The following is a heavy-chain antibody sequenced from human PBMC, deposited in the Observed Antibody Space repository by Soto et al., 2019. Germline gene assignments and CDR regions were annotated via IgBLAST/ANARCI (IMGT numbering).Heavy chain of an antibody. CDR1: GGSISSYY. CDR2: IYYSGST. Sequence: SETLSLTCTVSGGSISSYYWSWIRQPPGRGLGWIGYIYYSGSTNYNPSLKSRVTISVDTSKNQFSLKLSSVTAADTAVYYCARSYTYYDFWSGYSPGYYYGMDVWGQGTTVTVSS. D-gene: IGHD3-3*01. V-gene: IGHV4-59*01. CDR3: ARSYTYYDFWSGYSPGYYYGMDV. J-gene: IGHJ6*02.